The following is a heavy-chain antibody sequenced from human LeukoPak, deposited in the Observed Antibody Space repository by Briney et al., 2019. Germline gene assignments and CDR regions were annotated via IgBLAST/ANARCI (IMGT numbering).Heavy chain of an antibody. CDR1: GYTFTSYG. V-gene: IGHV1-18*01. CDR3: ARDNGGGGYSYGSNFDY. CDR2: INTYNGNT. Sequence: ASVKVSCKASGYTFTSYGISWVRQAPGQGLEWMGWINTYNGNTNYAQKLHGRVTMTTDTSTSTAYMDLRSLRSDDTAVYYCARDNGGGGYSYGSNFDYWGQGTLVTVSS. J-gene: IGHJ4*02. D-gene: IGHD5-18*01.